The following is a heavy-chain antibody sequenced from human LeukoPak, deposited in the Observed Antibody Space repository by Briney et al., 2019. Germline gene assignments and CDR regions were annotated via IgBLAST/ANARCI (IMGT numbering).Heavy chain of an antibody. V-gene: IGHV1-46*01. Sequence: ASVKVSCKASGYTFTRYYMSWVRQAPGQGLEWMGIIIPGGGSTSYAQKFQGRLTMTRDMSTSTVYMELSSLRSDDTAVYYCARDPRRRITMVRGGNWFDPWGQGTLVTVSS. D-gene: IGHD3-10*01. J-gene: IGHJ5*02. CDR1: GYTFTRYY. CDR3: ARDPRRRITMVRGGNWFDP. CDR2: IIPGGGST.